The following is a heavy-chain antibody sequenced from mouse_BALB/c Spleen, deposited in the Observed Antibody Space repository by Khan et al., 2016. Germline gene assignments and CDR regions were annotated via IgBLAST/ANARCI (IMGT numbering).Heavy chain of an antibody. CDR3: ARTARIKY. CDR1: GYSITSDYG. CDR2: ISYSGST. V-gene: IGHV3-2*02. Sequence: EVQLQESGPGLVKPSQSLSLTCTVTGYSITSDYGWNWIRQFPGNKLEWMGYISYSGSTNYNPSLKSRISITRDTSKNQFFLRLNSVTTEDTATYYCARTARIKYWGQGTTLTVSS. J-gene: IGHJ2*01. D-gene: IGHD1-2*01.